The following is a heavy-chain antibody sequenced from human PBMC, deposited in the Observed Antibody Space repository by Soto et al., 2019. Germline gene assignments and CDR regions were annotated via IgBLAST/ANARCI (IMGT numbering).Heavy chain of an antibody. CDR1: GYTFTSYY. D-gene: IGHD5-12*01. Sequence: ASVKVSCKASGYTFTSYYMHWVRQAPGQGLEWMGIINPSGGSTSYAQKFQGRVTMTRDTSISTAHMELSRLRSDDTAVYYCARGYSGYDSASNWFDPWGQGTLVTVSS. CDR2: INPSGGST. CDR3: ARGYSGYDSASNWFDP. J-gene: IGHJ5*02. V-gene: IGHV1-46*01.